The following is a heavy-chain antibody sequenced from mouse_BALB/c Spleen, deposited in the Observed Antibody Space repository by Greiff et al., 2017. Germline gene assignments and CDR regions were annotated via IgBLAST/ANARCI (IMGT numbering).Heavy chain of an antibody. CDR2: ISYSGST. J-gene: IGHJ1*01. CDR3: ARYVATDWYFDV. CDR1: GDSITSGY. Sequence: EVQLQESGPSLVKPSQTLSLTCSVTGDSITSGYWNWIRKFPGNKLEYMGYISYSGSTYYNPSLKSRISITRDTSKNQYYLQLNSVTTEDTATYYCARYVATDWYFDVWGAGTTVTVSS. D-gene: IGHD1-1*01. V-gene: IGHV3-8*02.